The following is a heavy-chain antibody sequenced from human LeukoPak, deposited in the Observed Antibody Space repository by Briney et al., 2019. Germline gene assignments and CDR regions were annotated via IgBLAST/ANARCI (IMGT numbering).Heavy chain of an antibody. CDR1: GYSISNGYY. Sequence: SETLSLTCTVSGYSISNGYYWGWIRQPPGKKLEFIGSVYHGGNSYYKASLKSRVTISLDTSKNQFSLKLTSVTAADTAVYYCARDRKNGYSSGWYSPTYNWFDPWGQGTLVTVSS. V-gene: IGHV4-38-2*02. CDR2: VYHGGNS. J-gene: IGHJ5*02. D-gene: IGHD6-19*01. CDR3: ARDRKNGYSSGWYSPTYNWFDP.